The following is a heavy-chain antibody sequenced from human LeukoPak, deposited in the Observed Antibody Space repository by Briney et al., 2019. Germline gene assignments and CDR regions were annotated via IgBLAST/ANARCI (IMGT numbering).Heavy chain of an antibody. J-gene: IGHJ5*02. D-gene: IGHD6-6*01. Sequence: SVKVSCKASGGTFSSYAISWVRQAPGQGLEWMGGIIPIFGTANYAQKFQGRVTITADESTSTAYMELSSLRSEDTAVYYCARGWRSSENWFDPWGQGTLVTVSS. CDR2: IIPIFGTA. CDR1: GGTFSSYA. CDR3: ARGWRSSENWFDP. V-gene: IGHV1-69*01.